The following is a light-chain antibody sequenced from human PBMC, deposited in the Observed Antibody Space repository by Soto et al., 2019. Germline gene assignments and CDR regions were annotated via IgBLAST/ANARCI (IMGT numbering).Light chain of an antibody. CDR3: AAWDDSLNGVV. CDR2: SNN. V-gene: IGLV1-44*01. CDR1: SSNIGSST. Sequence: QSVLTQPPSASGTPGQRVTISCSGSSSNIGSSTINWYQQLPGTAPKLLIYSNNQRPSGVPDRFSGSKSGTSASLAISGLQSEDEADYYCAAWDDSLNGVVFGGGTKLTV. J-gene: IGLJ2*01.